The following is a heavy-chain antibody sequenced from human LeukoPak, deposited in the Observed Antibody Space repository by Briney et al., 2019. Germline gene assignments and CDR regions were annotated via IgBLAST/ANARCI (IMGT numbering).Heavy chain of an antibody. D-gene: IGHD2-15*01. V-gene: IGHV4-59*01. Sequence: SETLSLTCTVSGGSTSSYYWSWIRQPPGKGLEWIGYTHYSGSTNYNPSLKSRVTISVDTSKNQFSLKLSSVTAADTAVYYCARVVFCSGGSCYYYFDYWGQGTLVTVSS. J-gene: IGHJ4*02. CDR1: GGSTSSYY. CDR3: ARVVFCSGGSCYYYFDY. CDR2: THYSGST.